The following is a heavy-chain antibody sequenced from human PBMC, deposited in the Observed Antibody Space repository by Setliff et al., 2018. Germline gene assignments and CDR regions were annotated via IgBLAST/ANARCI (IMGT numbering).Heavy chain of an antibody. CDR1: GGSISSSSYY. J-gene: IGHJ4*02. V-gene: IGHV4-39*07. CDR3: ARRETYYNFWSGYYDY. CDR2: IYYSGRT. D-gene: IGHD3-3*01. Sequence: SETLSLTCTVSGGSISSSSYYWGWIRQPPGKGLEWIGSIYYSGRTYYNPSLKSRVTISVDTSKNQFSLKLSSVTAADTAVYYCARRETYYNFWSGYYDYWGQGTLVTVSS.